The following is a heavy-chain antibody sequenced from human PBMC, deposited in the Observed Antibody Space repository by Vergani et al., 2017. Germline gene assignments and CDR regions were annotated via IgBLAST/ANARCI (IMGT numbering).Heavy chain of an antibody. CDR1: GFTFIMHA. J-gene: IGHJ5*01. Sequence: EVQLLESGGDLVQPGGSLRLSCAASGFTFIMHAMSWVRQAPGKGLEWVSTLSASDRRTHYADSVKGRFTISRDNSKNTLYLEMNSLRGDDTAIYYCVRARCSGPCFMSNWFDSWAREPWSPSPQ. V-gene: IGHV3-23*01. CDR3: VRARCSGPCFMSNWFDS. D-gene: IGHD5-12*01. CDR2: LSASDRRT.